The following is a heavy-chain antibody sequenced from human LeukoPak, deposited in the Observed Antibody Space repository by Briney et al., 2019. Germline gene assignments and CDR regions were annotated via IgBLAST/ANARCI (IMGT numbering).Heavy chain of an antibody. CDR3: AKSGLTLSSTSCYFDY. V-gene: IGHV3-23*01. CDR2: MSISGGST. D-gene: IGHD2-2*01. J-gene: IGHJ4*02. Sequence: GGSLRLSCAAWGFTLSSYAMSWVRQARGKGLEGVSTMSISGGSTYYAASVKGRFTISRDNSKNTLYLQMNSLRAEDTALYYCAKSGLTLSSTSCYFDYGGQGTLVTFSS. CDR1: GFTLSSYA.